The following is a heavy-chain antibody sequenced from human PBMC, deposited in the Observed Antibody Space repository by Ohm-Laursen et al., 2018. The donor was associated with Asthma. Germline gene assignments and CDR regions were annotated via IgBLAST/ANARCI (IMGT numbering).Heavy chain of an antibody. Sequence: SLRLSCAASGYTFSRYSIHWVRQVPGKGLEWVASISTASTFIYYAGSVRGRFTTSRDNAKNSVYLQMNSLRAEDTALYYCARIGPEWELPGREYPLHHWGQGTQVTVSS. CDR1: GYTFSRYS. CDR3: ARIGPEWELPGREYPLHH. V-gene: IGHV3-21*01. J-gene: IGHJ1*01. D-gene: IGHD1-26*01. CDR2: ISTASTFI.